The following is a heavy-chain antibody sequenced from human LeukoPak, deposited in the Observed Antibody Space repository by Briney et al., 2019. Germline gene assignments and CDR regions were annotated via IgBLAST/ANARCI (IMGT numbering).Heavy chain of an antibody. CDR2: INAYNGNT. J-gene: IGHJ6*02. V-gene: IGHV1-18*01. Sequence: ASVKVSCKASGYTFTSYGISWVRQAPGQGLEWMGWINAYNGNTNYAQKLQGRVTMTTDTSTSTAYMELRSLRSDDTAVYYCAGPYDSSGYYRNYYYYYGMDVWGQGTTVTVSS. CDR3: AGPYDSSGYYRNYYYYYGMDV. CDR1: GYTFTSYG. D-gene: IGHD3-22*01.